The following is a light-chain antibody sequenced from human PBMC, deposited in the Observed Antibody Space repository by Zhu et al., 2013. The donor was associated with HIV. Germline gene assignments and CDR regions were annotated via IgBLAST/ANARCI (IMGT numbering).Light chain of an antibody. V-gene: IGKV3-20*01. CDR3: QHYGTSWT. Sequence: EIVLTQSPGSLSLSPGERATLFCRASQSIASNYLSWYQQKPGQAPRLLIYGASSRATGIPDRFSGSGSGTGFTLTISRLEPEDFAIYYCQHYGTSWTFGQGTKVEIQ. CDR1: QSIASNY. CDR2: GAS. J-gene: IGKJ1*01.